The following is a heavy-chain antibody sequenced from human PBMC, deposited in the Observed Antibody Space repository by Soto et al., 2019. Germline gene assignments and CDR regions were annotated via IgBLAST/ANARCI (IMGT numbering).Heavy chain of an antibody. D-gene: IGHD3-22*01. CDR3: ARTDSRGSWAAWF. J-gene: IGHJ4*02. CDR1: GDSVGSGNYF. V-gene: IGHV4-61*01. Sequence: PSETLSLTCSVSGDSVGSGNYFWSWMRQPPGKGLEWIGYVSNSGNTNYNPSLKSRDTISVDTSKNQFSLQLTSVTAADTAVYHCARTDSRGSWAAWFWGQGILVTVSS. CDR2: VSNSGNT.